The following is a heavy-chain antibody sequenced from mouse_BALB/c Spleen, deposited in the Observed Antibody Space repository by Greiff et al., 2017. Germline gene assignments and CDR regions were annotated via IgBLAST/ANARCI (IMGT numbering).Heavy chain of an antibody. CDR2: IYPGDGDT. D-gene: IGHD1-2*01. J-gene: IGHJ3*01. CDR1: GYTFTSYW. Sequence: VKLQQSGAELARPGASVKLSCKASGYTFTSYWMQWVKQRPGQGLEWIGAIYPGDGDTRYTQKFKGKATLTADKSSSTAYMQLSSLASEDSAVYYCASFTTAPFAYWGQGTLVTVSA. V-gene: IGHV1-87*01. CDR3: ASFTTAPFAY.